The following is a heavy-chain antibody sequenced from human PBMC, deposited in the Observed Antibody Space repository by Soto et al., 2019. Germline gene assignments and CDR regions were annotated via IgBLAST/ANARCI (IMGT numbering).Heavy chain of an antibody. CDR1: GGSVSSGSYY. V-gene: IGHV4-61*01. J-gene: IGHJ4*02. CDR3: ARVLRTGYSIDY. CDR2: IYYSGST. Sequence: SETLSLTCTVSGGSVSSGSYYWSWIRQPPGKGLERIGYIYYSGSTNYNPFLKSRVTISVDTSKNQFSLKLSSVTAADTAVYYCARVLRTGYSIDYWGQGTLVTVSS. D-gene: IGHD3-9*01.